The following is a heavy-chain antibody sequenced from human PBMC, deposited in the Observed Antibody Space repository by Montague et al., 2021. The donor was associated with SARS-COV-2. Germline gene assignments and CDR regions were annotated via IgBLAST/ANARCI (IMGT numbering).Heavy chain of an antibody. D-gene: IGHD6-19*01. CDR2: IYYSGST. CDR1: GGSISSGGYY. J-gene: IGHJ4*02. Sequence: SESLSLTYTVSGGSISSGGYYWDWIRQPPGMGLEWIGTIYYSGSTDYNPSLKSRVTISVDTSRNQFSLKVSSVTAADTAVYYCATTGGPTTVAGPFDYWGQGTPVTVSS. V-gene: IGHV4-39*01. CDR3: ATTGGPTTVAGPFDY.